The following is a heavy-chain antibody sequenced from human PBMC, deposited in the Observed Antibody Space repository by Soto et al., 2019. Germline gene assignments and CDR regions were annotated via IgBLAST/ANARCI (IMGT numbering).Heavy chain of an antibody. CDR3: ARAEVVPAGYYYYYGMDV. CDR1: GYTFTSYD. J-gene: IGHJ6*02. D-gene: IGHD2-2*01. V-gene: IGHV1-8*01. Sequence: ASVKVSCKASGYTFTSYDINWVRQATGQGLEWMGWMNPNSGNTGYAQKFQGRVTMTRNTSISTAYMELSSLRSEDTAVYYCARAEVVPAGYYYYYGMDVWGQGTTVTVSS. CDR2: MNPNSGNT.